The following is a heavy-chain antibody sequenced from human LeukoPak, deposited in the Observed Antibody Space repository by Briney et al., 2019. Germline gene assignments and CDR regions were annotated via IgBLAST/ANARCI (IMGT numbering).Heavy chain of an antibody. Sequence: GESLKISCQSSGFIFTDNWIAWVRHVPGKGLDWLGFIYPGKSDVRYNPSFEGQVTISADRSISTAYLQWNSPKASDTAVYYCARQGPSYHSAYAYWGQGTLITVSS. CDR3: ARQGPSYHSAYAY. CDR2: IYPGKSDV. J-gene: IGHJ4*02. D-gene: IGHD3-22*01. CDR1: GFIFTDNW. V-gene: IGHV5-51*01.